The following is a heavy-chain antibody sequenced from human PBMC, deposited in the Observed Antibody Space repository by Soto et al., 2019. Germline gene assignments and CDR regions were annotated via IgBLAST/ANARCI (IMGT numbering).Heavy chain of an antibody. CDR2: TYWDDDK. D-gene: IGHD4-17*01. J-gene: IGHJ4*02. CDR1: GFSLSTSGVG. V-gene: IGHV2-5*02. CDR3: AHRQRTVYFDY. Sequence: QITLKESGPTLVKPTQTLTLTCTFSGFSLSTSGVGVGWIRQPPGKALEWLALTYWDDDKRYSPSLKSRLTITKDTSKNQVVLTLTNMDPVDTATYYCAHRQRTVYFDYWGQGTLVTVSS.